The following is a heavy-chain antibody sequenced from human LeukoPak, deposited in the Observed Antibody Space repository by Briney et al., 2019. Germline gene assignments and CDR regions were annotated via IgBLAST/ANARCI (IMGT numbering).Heavy chain of an antibody. CDR3: ANARVAGGFQYFQH. D-gene: IGHD6-19*01. V-gene: IGHV1-3*01. CDR2: INGGNGNT. Sequence: ASVKVSCKASGYTFTSHVMHWMRQAPGQSLEWMGSINGGNGNTEYSQTFQGGVTFTRDTSASTGYMELSSLRSEDTAVYFCANARVAGGFQYFQHWGQGTLVSVSA. CDR1: GYTFTSHV. J-gene: IGHJ1*01.